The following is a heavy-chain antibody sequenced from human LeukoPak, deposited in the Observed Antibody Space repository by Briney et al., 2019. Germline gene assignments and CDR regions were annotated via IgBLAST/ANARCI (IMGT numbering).Heavy chain of an antibody. CDR2: IYYSGST. D-gene: IGHD1-14*01. V-gene: IGHV4-59*08. Sequence: SETLSLTCAVYGGSFSGYYWSWIRQPPGKGLEWIGYIYYSGSTNYNPSLKSRVTISVDTSKNQFSLKLSSVTAADTAVYYCATGIWAYYFDYWGQGTLVTVSS. J-gene: IGHJ4*02. CDR3: ATGIWAYYFDY. CDR1: GGSFSGYY.